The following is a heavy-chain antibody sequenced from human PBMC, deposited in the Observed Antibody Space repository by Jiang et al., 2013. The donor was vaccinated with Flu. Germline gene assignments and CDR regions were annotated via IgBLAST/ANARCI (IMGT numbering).Heavy chain of an antibody. Sequence: RIDPSDSYPKYSPSFQGHVTISADKSISTAYLQWSSLKASDTAMYYCAKLGPVSSSGWNYFDYWGQGTLVTVSS. D-gene: IGHD6-19*01. CDR3: AKLGPVSSSGWNYFDY. V-gene: IGHV5-10-1*01. CDR2: IDPSDSYP. J-gene: IGHJ4*02.